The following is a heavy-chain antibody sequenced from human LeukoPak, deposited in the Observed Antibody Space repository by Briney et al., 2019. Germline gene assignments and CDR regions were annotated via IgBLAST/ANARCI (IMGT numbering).Heavy chain of an antibody. J-gene: IGHJ4*02. CDR3: AKRGVVIRVILVGFHKEAYYFES. Sequence: GGSLRLSCAVSGITLNNYGMTWVRQAPGKGLEWVAGISDSGGSTKYADSVKGRFTISRDNPKNTLYLQLNSLRAEDTAVYFCAKRGVVIRVILVGFHKEAYYFESWGQGALVTVSS. V-gene: IGHV3-23*01. D-gene: IGHD3/OR15-3a*01. CDR2: ISDSGGST. CDR1: GITLNNYG.